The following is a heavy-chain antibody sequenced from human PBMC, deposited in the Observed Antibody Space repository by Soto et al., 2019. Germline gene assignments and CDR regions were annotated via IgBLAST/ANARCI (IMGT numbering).Heavy chain of an antibody. J-gene: IGHJ6*02. V-gene: IGHV3-23*01. D-gene: IGHD6-13*01. Sequence: GGSLRLSCAASGFTFSSYALSWVRQAPGKGLEWVSAISGSGGSTYYADSVKGRFTISRGNSKNTLYLQMNSLRAEDTAVYYCAKGARGYSSSSGYYYYGMDVWGQGTTVTVSS. CDR2: ISGSGGST. CDR1: GFTFSSYA. CDR3: AKGARGYSSSSGYYYYGMDV.